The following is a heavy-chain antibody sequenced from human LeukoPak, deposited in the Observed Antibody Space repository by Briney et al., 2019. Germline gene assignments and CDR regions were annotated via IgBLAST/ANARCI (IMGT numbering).Heavy chain of an antibody. V-gene: IGHV3-33*01. J-gene: IGHJ6*03. CDR2: IWYHGSNK. D-gene: IGHD3-16*01. Sequence: GGSLRLSCAASGFTFSSYGMHWVRQAPGKGLEWVAVIWYHGSNKYYADSVKGRFTISRDNSKNTLYLQMNSLRAEDTAVYYCARGGPSKTPPYYYYYMDVWGKGTTVTVSS. CDR1: GFTFSSYG. CDR3: ARGGPSKTPPYYYYYMDV.